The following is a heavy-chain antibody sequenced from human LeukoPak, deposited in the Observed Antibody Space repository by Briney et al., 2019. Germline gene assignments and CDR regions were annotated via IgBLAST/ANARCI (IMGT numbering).Heavy chain of an antibody. J-gene: IGHJ4*02. CDR2: IYTSGST. CDR1: GGSISSYY. Sequence: PSETLSLTCTVSGGSISSYYWSWFRQPAGKGLEWIGRIYTSGSTNYNPSLKSRVTMSVDTSKNQFSLKLSSVTAADTAVYYCAREKPSRIAAAGEIDYWGQGTLVTVSS. V-gene: IGHV4-4*07. CDR3: AREKPSRIAAAGEIDY. D-gene: IGHD6-13*01.